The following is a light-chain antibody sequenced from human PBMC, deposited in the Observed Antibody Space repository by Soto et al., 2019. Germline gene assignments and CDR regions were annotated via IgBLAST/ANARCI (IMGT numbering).Light chain of an antibody. CDR2: DVS. Sequence: QSALTQPASVSGSHGQSITISCTGTSSDVGGYNYVSWYQQHPGKAPKLMIYDVSNRPSGVSNRFSGSKSGNTASLTISGLQAEDEADYYCSSYTISSTPLYVVFGGGTKLTVL. CDR3: SSYTISSTPLYVV. V-gene: IGLV2-14*01. CDR1: SSDVGGYNY. J-gene: IGLJ2*01.